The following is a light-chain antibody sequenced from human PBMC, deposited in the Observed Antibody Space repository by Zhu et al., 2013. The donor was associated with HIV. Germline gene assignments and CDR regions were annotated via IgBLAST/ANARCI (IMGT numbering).Light chain of an antibody. J-gene: IGKJ3*01. CDR2: GAS. CDR3: QQEFT. V-gene: IGKV3-15*01. CDR1: QSVRTN. Sequence: MTQSPATLSVSPGSRATLSCRASQSVRTNLAWYHQRPGQAPRLLIYGASTRATGVPARFSGSGSGTEFSLTISSLQSEDFAVYYCQQEFTFGPGTKVDIK.